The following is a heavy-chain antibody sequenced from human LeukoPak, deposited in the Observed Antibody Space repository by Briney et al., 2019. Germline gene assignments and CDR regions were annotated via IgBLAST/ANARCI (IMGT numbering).Heavy chain of an antibody. D-gene: IGHD6-13*01. Sequence: GRSLRLSCAASGFTFSSYGMHWVRQAPGKGLEWVAVISYDGSNKYYADSVKGRFTISRDNSKNTLYLQMNSLRAEDTAVYYCARVSNSWVDYWGQGTLVTVSS. CDR3: ARVSNSWVDY. V-gene: IGHV3-30*03. J-gene: IGHJ4*02. CDR2: ISYDGSNK. CDR1: GFTFSSYG.